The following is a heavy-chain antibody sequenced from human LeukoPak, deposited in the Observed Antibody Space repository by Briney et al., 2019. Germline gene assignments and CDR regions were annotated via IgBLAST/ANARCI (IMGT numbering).Heavy chain of an antibody. CDR1: GYSFTSYW. CDR2: IYPGDSDT. Sequence: GESLKISCKGSGYSFTSYWIGWVRQMPGKGLEWMGIIYPGDSDTRYSPSFQGQVTISADKSISTAYLQWSSLKASDTAMYYCARGRDSSGYYAILYYFDYWGQGTLVTVSS. CDR3: ARGRDSSGYYAILYYFDY. D-gene: IGHD3-22*01. V-gene: IGHV5-51*01. J-gene: IGHJ4*02.